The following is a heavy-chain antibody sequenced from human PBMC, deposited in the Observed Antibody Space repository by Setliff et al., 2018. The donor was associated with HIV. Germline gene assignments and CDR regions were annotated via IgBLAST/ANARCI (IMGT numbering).Heavy chain of an antibody. Sequence: PGESLKISCQASGYKFYTSWIGWVRQMPGKGLEWMGIIYPGDSDTRCSPSFQGHVAFSVDTSISTAYLHWSSLKASDTAMYYCARHGYNDSRGYFDYWGQGALVTVSS. D-gene: IGHD3-22*01. V-gene: IGHV5-51*01. CDR3: ARHGYNDSRGYFDY. J-gene: IGHJ4*02. CDR2: IYPGDSDT. CDR1: GYKFYTSW.